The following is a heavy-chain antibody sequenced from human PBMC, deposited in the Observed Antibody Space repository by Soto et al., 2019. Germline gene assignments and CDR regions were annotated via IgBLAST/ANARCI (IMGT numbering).Heavy chain of an antibody. J-gene: IGHJ4*02. Sequence: TSETLSLTCALYGGSFDGYYWSWIRQSPGKGLEWIGEIHHSGSTKYNPSLKSRVSLSVDTSTKQFSLKMTSMTAADRGVYYRARGVDSWSGYLFWGQGTPVTVSS. CDR1: GGSFDGYY. CDR2: IHHSGST. V-gene: IGHV4-34*01. CDR3: ARGVDSWSGYLF. D-gene: IGHD3-3*01.